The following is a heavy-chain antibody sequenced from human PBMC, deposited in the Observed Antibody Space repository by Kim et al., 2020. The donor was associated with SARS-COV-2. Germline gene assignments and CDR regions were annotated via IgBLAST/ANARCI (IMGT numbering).Heavy chain of an antibody. CDR3: ADGGYYYGSRAV. D-gene: IGHD3-10*01. CDR1: GFTFSSYA. V-gene: IGHV3-23*01. J-gene: IGHJ6*02. Sequence: GGSLRLSCAASGFTFSSYAMSWVRQAPGKGLEWVSAISGSGGSTYYADSVKGRFTISRDNSKNTLYLQMNSLRAEDTAVYYCADGGYYYGSRAVWGQGTTVTVSS. CDR2: ISGSGGST.